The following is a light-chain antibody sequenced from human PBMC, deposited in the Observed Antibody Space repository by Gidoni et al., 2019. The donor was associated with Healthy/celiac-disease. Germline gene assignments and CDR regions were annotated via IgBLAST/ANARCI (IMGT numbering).Light chain of an antibody. CDR2: EAS. CDR1: QYTNNY. Sequence: QMTQYPSSVSASVGSRVTITFQASQYTNNYLNWYQQKPGKAPKLLIYEASNLETWVPSRFSGSGSGTDFTFTISSLQPEDIATYYCQQYDNLPVTFGPGTKVDIK. J-gene: IGKJ3*01. CDR3: QQYDNLPVT. V-gene: IGKV1-33*01.